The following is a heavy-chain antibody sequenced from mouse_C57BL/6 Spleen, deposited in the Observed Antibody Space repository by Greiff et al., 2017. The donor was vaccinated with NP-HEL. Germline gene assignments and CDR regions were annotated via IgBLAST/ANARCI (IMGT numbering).Heavy chain of an antibody. CDR2: IDPSDSET. Sequence: QVQLPPSFSYLVRPGSSVKLSCKASGYTFTSYWMHWVKQRPIQGLEWIGNIDPSDSETHYNQKFKDKATLTVDKSSSTAYMQLSSLTSEDSAVYYCARRYGSSYYAMDYWGQGTSVTVSS. V-gene: IGHV1-52*01. J-gene: IGHJ4*01. CDR1: GYTFTSYW. CDR3: ARRYGSSYYAMDY. D-gene: IGHD1-1*01.